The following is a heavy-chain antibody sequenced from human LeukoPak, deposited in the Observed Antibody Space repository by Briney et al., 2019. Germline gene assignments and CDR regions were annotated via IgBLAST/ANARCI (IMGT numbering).Heavy chain of an antibody. V-gene: IGHV1-69*13. D-gene: IGHD3-10*01. J-gene: IGHJ4*02. CDR3: ARGTPTRAKRALGFDY. CDR2: IIPIFGTA. Sequence: SVKLSCKASGGTFSSYAISCVRQAPGHGLEWMGGIIPIFGTANYAQKLQGRVTITADESTSTAYMELSSLRSEDTAVYYCARGTPTRAKRALGFDYWGQGTLVTVSS. CDR1: GGTFSSYA.